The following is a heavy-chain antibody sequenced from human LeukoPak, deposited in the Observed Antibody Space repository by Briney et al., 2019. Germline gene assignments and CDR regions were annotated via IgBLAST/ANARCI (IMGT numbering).Heavy chain of an antibody. CDR2: THYRGDI. V-gene: IGHV4-59*02. J-gene: IGHJ4*02. D-gene: IGHD3-10*01. Sequence: SETLSLTCSVSGASVSSDYWNWIRQSPGRGLEWIGYTHYRGDINYNPSLKSRLTMSVDASSNQVSLKLSSVTAADAAVYYCGRNLGSGSDHWGQGTLVTVSS. CDR1: GASVSSDY. CDR3: GRNLGSGSDH.